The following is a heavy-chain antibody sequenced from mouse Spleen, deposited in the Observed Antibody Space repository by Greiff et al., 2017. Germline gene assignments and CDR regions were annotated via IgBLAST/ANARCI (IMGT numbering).Heavy chain of an antibody. CDR2: ISSGGSYT. CDR1: GFTFSSYA. CDR3: ARKVRQGAWFAY. V-gene: IGHV5-9-1*01. Sequence: EVMLVESGGGLVKPGGSLKLSCAASGFTFSSYAMSWVRQTPEKRLEWVATISSGGSYTYYPDSVKGRFTISRDNAKNTLYLQMSSLRSEDTAMYYCARKVRQGAWFAYWGQGTLVTVSA. D-gene: IGHD2-14*01. J-gene: IGHJ3*01.